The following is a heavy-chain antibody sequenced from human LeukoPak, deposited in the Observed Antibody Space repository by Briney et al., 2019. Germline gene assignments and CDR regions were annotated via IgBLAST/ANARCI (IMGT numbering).Heavy chain of an antibody. CDR3: AKDGQVNQPDRLFTD. CDR1: GFTLSSYA. D-gene: IGHD1-14*01. CDR2: ISGSGGTT. V-gene: IGHV3-23*01. J-gene: IGHJ4*02. Sequence: QPGGSLRLSCAASGFTLSSYAMSWVRQAPGKGLEWVSVISGSGGTTHYADSVKGRFTISRDNSKNALYLQMNSLRGEDTAVYYCAKDGQVNQPDRLFTDWGQGTLVIVSS.